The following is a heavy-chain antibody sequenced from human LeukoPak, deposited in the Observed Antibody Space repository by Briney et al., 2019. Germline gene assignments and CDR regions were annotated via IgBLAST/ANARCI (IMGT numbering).Heavy chain of an antibody. CDR2: MNPNSGHT. V-gene: IGHV1-8*01. CDR3: ARVSHVGYEVGDFDI. D-gene: IGHD5-12*01. CDR1: GYTFTSYD. Sequence: GASVKVSCKASGYTFTSYDINWVRQATGQGLEWMGWMNPNSGHTEFAQRFQGRVTMTRNTSIKTAYMELSSLTSEDTGVYFCARVSHVGYEVGDFDIWGQGTMVTVSS. J-gene: IGHJ3*02.